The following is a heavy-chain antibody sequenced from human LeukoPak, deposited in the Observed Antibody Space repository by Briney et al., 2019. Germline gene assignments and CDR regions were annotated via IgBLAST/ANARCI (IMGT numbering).Heavy chain of an antibody. CDR1: GYTFTGYY. D-gene: IGHD3-22*01. CDR3: ARGAGRGYYYDSSGSISFDY. Sequence: ASVKASCKASGYTFTGYYMHWVRQAPGQGLEWMGWINPNSGGTNYAQKFQGRVTMTRDTSISTAYMELSRLRSDDTAVYYCARGAGRGYYYDSSGSISFDYWGQGTLVTVSS. CDR2: INPNSGGT. V-gene: IGHV1-2*02. J-gene: IGHJ4*02.